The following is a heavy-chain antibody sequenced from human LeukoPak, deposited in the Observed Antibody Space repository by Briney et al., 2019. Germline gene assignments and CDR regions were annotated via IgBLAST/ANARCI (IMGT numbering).Heavy chain of an antibody. Sequence: SVKVSCKASGGTFSSYAISWVRQAPGQGLEWMGRIIPIFGTANYAQKFQGRVTITTDESTSTAYMELSSLRFEDTAVYYCARDVDCSSTSCYHYYYYMDVWGKGTTVTVSS. V-gene: IGHV1-69*05. D-gene: IGHD2-2*01. J-gene: IGHJ6*03. CDR3: ARDVDCSSTSCYHYYYYMDV. CDR2: IIPIFGTA. CDR1: GGTFSSYA.